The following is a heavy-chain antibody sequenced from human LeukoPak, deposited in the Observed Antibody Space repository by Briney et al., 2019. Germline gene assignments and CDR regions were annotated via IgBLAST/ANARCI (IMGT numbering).Heavy chain of an antibody. CDR3: AREAFDAFDI. CDR2: ISSSSGYI. CDR1: GFTFSSYT. Sequence: SGGSLRLSCAASGFTFSSYTMNWVRQAPGKGLEWVSSISSSSGYIYYADSVKGRFTISRDNAKNSLYLQMNSLRAEDTAIYYCAREAFDAFDIWGQGTMVTVSS. V-gene: IGHV3-21*06. J-gene: IGHJ3*02.